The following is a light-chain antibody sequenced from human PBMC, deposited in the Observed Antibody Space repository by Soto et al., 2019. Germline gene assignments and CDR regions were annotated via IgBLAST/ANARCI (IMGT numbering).Light chain of an antibody. CDR2: GVS. CDR3: QQYGTLPWT. V-gene: IGKV3-20*01. CDR1: PSVSKTY. Sequence: EMVLTQSPGTLSLSPGERATLSCRASPSVSKTYLAWYQQKPGQAPRLVMFGVSTRTTGIPDRFSGSGSGKDFTLTISRLEPGDSAVYYCQQYGTLPWTFGQATKVDIK. J-gene: IGKJ1*01.